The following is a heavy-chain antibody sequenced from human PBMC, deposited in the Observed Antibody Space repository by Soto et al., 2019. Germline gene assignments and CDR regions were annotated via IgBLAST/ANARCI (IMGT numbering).Heavy chain of an antibody. J-gene: IGHJ4*02. CDR1: GYTFTSYG. D-gene: IGHD3-22*01. Sequence: GASVKVSCKASGYTFTSYGISWVRQARGQGLEWMGWIRAYNGNTNYAQKLQGRVTMTTDTSTSTAYMELRSLRSDDTAVYYCAGGGHYSDSSGYPFDYWGQGTMVTVSS. CDR3: AGGGHYSDSSGYPFDY. V-gene: IGHV1-18*01. CDR2: IRAYNGNT.